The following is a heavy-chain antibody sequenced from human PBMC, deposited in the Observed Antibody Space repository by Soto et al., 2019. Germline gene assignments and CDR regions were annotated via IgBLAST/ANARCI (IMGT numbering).Heavy chain of an antibody. Sequence: QVHLVQSGAEVKKPGASVKVSCKTSGYTFTNNVIHWVRQAPGQRLEWMGWVNAGNDNTKWSREFQGRLTLTKDTSATTAYMELSSLTSEDTSIYFCAREVPYGYSRFDYWGQGNLVTVSS. CDR1: GYTFTNNV. V-gene: IGHV1-3*01. CDR3: AREVPYGYSRFDY. CDR2: VNAGNDNT. D-gene: IGHD5-18*01. J-gene: IGHJ4*02.